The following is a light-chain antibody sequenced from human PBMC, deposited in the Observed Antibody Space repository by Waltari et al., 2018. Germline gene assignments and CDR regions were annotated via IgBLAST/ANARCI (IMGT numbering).Light chain of an antibody. CDR1: SGHSTYA. J-gene: IGLJ2*01. CDR2: LNTDGSH. CDR3: QTWDTDSYVI. Sequence: QLVLTQSPSASASLGASVKLTCTLSSGHSTYAIAWHKQQPEKGPRYLMKLNTDGSHNEGDGIPDRFSGSSSGAERYLTISSLQSEDEADYYCQTWDTDSYVIFGGGTKLTVL. V-gene: IGLV4-69*01.